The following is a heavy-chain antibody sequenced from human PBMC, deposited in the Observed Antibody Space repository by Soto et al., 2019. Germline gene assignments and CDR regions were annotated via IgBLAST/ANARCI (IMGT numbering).Heavy chain of an antibody. CDR3: ARRGYSYGYFSPFYYYYGMDV. J-gene: IGHJ6*02. D-gene: IGHD5-18*01. CDR2: ISYDGSNK. CDR1: GFTFSSYG. Sequence: PGGSLRLSCAASGFTFSSYGMHWVRQAPGKGLEWVAVISYDGSNKYYADSVKGRLTISRDNSKNTLYLQMNSLRAEDAAVYYCARRGYSYGYFSPFYYYYGMDVWGQGTTVTVSS. V-gene: IGHV3-30*03.